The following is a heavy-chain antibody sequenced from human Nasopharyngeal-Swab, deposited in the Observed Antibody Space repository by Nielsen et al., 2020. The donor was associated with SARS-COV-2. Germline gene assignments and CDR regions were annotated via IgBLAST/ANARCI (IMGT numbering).Heavy chain of an antibody. CDR1: GFTFSSYA. D-gene: IGHD4-23*01. Sequence: GGSLRLSCTASGFTFSSYAMSWVRQAPGKGLEWVSEISGSGGSTYYAESVKGRFTISRDNSKNTLYLQMSSLRAEDTAIYYYAKDLGVESPLWFDYWGQGTLLTVSS. CDR3: AKDLGVESPLWFDY. J-gene: IGHJ4*02. V-gene: IGHV3-23*01. CDR2: ISGSGGST.